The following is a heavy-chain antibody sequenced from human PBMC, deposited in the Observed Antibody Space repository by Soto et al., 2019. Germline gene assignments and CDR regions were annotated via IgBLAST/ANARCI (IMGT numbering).Heavy chain of an antibody. V-gene: IGHV1-18*04. CDR1: GYTFTTYD. CDR3: ARVGGYCSSTSCYRRFDP. D-gene: IGHD2-2*01. J-gene: IGHJ5*02. CDR2: ISAYNGNT. Sequence: QFQLVQSGAEVKKPGASVKVSCKASGYTFTTYDISWVRQAPGQGLEWMGWISAYNGNTNYAQKLQGRVTMTTDTSTSTAYMELRSLRSDDTAVYYCARVGGYCSSTSCYRRFDPWGQGTLVTVSS.